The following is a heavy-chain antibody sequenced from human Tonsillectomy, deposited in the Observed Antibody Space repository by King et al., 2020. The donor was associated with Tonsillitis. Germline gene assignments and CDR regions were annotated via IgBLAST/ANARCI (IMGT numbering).Heavy chain of an antibody. CDR1: GFTFSLFW. D-gene: IGHD5-12*01. V-gene: IGHV3-7*03. J-gene: IGHJ4*02. CDR3: ARVPLYSGHDFDY. Sequence: DVQLVESGGGLVQPGGSLRLSCAASGFTFSLFWMGWVRQAPGKGLEWVANIKEDGSEIYYVDSVKGRFTISRDNAKNSLYLQMNSLRAEDSAVYFCARVPLYSGHDFDYWGQGTLVTVSS. CDR2: IKEDGSEI.